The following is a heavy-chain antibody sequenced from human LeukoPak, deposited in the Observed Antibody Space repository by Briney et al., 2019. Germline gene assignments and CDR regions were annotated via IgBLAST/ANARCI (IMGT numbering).Heavy chain of an antibody. CDR2: IRYDGSNK. J-gene: IGHJ3*02. D-gene: IGHD3-22*01. V-gene: IGHV3-30*02. CDR1: GFTFSSYG. CDR3: ARREWVVITGAFDI. Sequence: GGSLRLSCAASGFTFSSYGMHWVRQAPGKGLEWVAFIRYDGSNKYYADSVKGRFTISRDNSKNTLYLQMNSLRAEDTAVYYCARREWVVITGAFDIWGQGTMVTVSS.